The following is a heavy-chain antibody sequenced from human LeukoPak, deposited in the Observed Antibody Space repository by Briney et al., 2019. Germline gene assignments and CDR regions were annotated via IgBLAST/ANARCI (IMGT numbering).Heavy chain of an antibody. CDR2: ISSRGDST. V-gene: IGHV3-23*01. Sequence: GGSLTLSCAASGFTFSSYAMSWVRQAPGKGLEWVSGISSRGDSTNYADSVKGRFTVSRDNSKNTLYLEMNSLRAEDTAVYYCARDELPFTVSVLGYWGQGTLVTVSS. J-gene: IGHJ4*02. CDR1: GFTFSSYA. D-gene: IGHD3-9*01. CDR3: ARDELPFTVSVLGY.